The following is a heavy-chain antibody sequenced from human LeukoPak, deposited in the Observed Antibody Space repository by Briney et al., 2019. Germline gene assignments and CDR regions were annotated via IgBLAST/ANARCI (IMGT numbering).Heavy chain of an antibody. Sequence: GGSLRLSCAASGFTFSDYYMSWIRQAPGKGLEWVSYISSSGSTIYYADSVKGRFTISRDNAKNSLYLQMNSLRAEDTAVYYCAGVPKHGPFDYWGQGTLVTVSS. CDR2: ISSSGSTI. V-gene: IGHV3-11*01. D-gene: IGHD2-8*01. J-gene: IGHJ4*02. CDR3: AGVPKHGPFDY. CDR1: GFTFSDYY.